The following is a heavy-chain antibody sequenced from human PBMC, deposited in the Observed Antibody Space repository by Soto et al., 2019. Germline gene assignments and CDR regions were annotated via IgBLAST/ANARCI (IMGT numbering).Heavy chain of an antibody. CDR3: TTGGDMLVVPAAIMFVY. D-gene: IGHD2-2*02. V-gene: IGHV3-15*01. Sequence: EVQLVESGGGLVKPGGSLRLSCAASGFTFSNAWMSWVRQAPGKGLEWVGRIKSKTDGGTTDYAAPVKGRFTISRDDSKNTLFLQMNSLKTEDTAVYYCTTGGDMLVVPAAIMFVYWGQGTLVTVSS. J-gene: IGHJ4*02. CDR1: GFTFSNAW. CDR2: IKSKTDGGTT.